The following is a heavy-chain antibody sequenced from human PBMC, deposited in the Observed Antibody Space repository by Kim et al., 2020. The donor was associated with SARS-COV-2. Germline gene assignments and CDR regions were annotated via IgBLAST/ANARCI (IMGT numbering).Heavy chain of an antibody. V-gene: IGHV3-30*07. J-gene: IGHJ4*02. CDR3: ARDITTGIAVAGTGGDY. Sequence: VKGRFPISRDNSKNTLYLQMNSLRAEDTAVYYCARDITTGIAVAGTGGDYWGQGTLVTVSS. D-gene: IGHD6-19*01.